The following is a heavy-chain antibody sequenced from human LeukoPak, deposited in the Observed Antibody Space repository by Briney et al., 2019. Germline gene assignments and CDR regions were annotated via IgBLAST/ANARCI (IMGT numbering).Heavy chain of an antibody. Sequence: ASETLSLTCTVSGGSISSCYWNWIRQPPGKGLEWIAYIYSSGNTYYNPSLKSRITISVDTSKNQFSLKLSSVTAADTAVYYCARQIGFSSDWYEFWGPGTLVTVSS. CDR2: IYSSGNT. J-gene: IGHJ5*01. V-gene: IGHV4-59*08. CDR3: ARQIGFSSDWYEF. CDR1: GGSISSCY. D-gene: IGHD6-19*01.